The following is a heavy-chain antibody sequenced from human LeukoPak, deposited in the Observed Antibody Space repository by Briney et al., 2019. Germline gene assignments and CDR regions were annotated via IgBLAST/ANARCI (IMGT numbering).Heavy chain of an antibody. CDR2: ISYTGSP. V-gene: IGHV4-59*08. CDR1: GGSITSHY. J-gene: IGHJ3*02. Sequence: PSETLSLTCIVSGGSITSHYWSWIRQSPGKGLEWISYISYTGSPRYNPSFQSRVTISLDTSKTHFSLKLTSVTAADTAVYYCASLLNNDNAGDPDTFDMWGPGTMVTVSS. D-gene: IGHD4-17*01. CDR3: ASLLNNDNAGDPDTFDM.